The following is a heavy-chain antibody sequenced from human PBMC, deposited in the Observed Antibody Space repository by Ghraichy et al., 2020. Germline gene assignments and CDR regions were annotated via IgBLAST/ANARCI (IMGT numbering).Heavy chain of an antibody. CDR3: AGLGYSSETDDLGFDP. J-gene: IGHJ5*02. CDR1: GGSISSSSYY. D-gene: IGHD6-25*01. V-gene: IGHV4-39*01. CDR2: IYYSGST. Sequence: SETLSLTCTVSGGSISSSSYYWGWIRQPPGKGLEWIGSIYYSGSTYYNPSLKSRVTISVDTSKNQFSLKLSFVTAADTAGYYCAGLGYSSETDDLGFDPWGQGTLVNVSS.